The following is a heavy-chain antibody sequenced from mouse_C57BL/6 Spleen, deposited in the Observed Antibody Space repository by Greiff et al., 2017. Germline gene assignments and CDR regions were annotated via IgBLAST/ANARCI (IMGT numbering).Heavy chain of an antibody. V-gene: IGHV3-6*01. J-gene: IGHJ2*02. CDR2: ISYDGSN. Sequence: EVQLVESGPGLVKPSQSLSLTCSVTGYSITSGYYWNWIRQFPGNKLEWMGYISYDGSNNYNPSLKNRSSITRDTSKNQFYLKLNSVTTEDTATYYCARGVDYWGQGTSLTVSS. CDR1: GYSITSGYY. CDR3: ARGVDY.